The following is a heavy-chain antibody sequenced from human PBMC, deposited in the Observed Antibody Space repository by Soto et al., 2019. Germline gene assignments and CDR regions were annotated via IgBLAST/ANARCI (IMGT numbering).Heavy chain of an antibody. CDR1: GYTFTSYD. V-gene: IGHV1-8*01. J-gene: IGHJ6*03. CDR3: ARKVVVVPAAMSYYYYYMDV. D-gene: IGHD2-2*01. Sequence: ASVKVSCKASGYTFTSYDINWVRQATGQGLEWMGWMNPNSGNTGYAQKFQGRVTMTRNTSISRAYMELGSLRSEDTAVYYCARKVVVVPAAMSYYYYYMDVWGKGTTVTVSS. CDR2: MNPNSGNT.